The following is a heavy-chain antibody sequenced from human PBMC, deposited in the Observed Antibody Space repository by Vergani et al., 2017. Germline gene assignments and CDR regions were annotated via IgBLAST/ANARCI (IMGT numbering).Heavy chain of an antibody. Sequence: QVQLVQSGAEVKKPGSPVKVSCKASGGTFSSYAISWVRQAPGQGLEWMGGIIPIFGTANHAQKFQGRVTITADESTSTAYMELRSLRSEDTAVYYCASVDFDWSIPPPWGQGTLVTVSS. CDR1: GGTFSSYA. CDR2: IIPIFGTA. CDR3: ASVDFDWSIPPP. D-gene: IGHD3-9*01. J-gene: IGHJ5*02. V-gene: IGHV1-69*12.